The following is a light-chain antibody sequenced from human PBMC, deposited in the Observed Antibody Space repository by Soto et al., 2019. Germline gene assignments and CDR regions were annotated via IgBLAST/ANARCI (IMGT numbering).Light chain of an antibody. V-gene: IGKV1-5*01. CDR1: QSTSSW. CDR2: DVS. CDR3: QQYNTYSGT. Sequence: DIQMTQSPSTLSASVGDTVTITCRASQSTSSWLAWYQQKPGKAPKVLIYDVSSLESGVPSRVSGSGSGTEFNLTINSLQPDDFATYDCQQYNTYSGTFGPGTKVEIK. J-gene: IGKJ1*01.